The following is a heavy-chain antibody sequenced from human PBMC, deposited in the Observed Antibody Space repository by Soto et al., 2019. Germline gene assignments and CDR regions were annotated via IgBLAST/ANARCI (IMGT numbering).Heavy chain of an antibody. Sequence: QVQLVESGGGVVQPGRSLRLSCAASGFTFSSYAMHWVRQAPGKGLEWLAVISYDGSNKYYADSVKGRFTISRDNSKNTLYLQMNRLSAEDTAEYYCASDSTVTGSFDIWGQGTMVTVSS. CDR3: ASDSTVTGSFDI. D-gene: IGHD4-17*01. CDR1: GFTFSSYA. V-gene: IGHV3-30-3*01. CDR2: ISYDGSNK. J-gene: IGHJ3*02.